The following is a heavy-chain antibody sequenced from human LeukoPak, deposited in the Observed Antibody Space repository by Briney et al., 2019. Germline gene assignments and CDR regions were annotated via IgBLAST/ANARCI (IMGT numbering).Heavy chain of an antibody. V-gene: IGHV4-59*08. CDR1: GGSISTYY. J-gene: IGHJ4*02. CDR3: ARHDYGSGSYMDF. CDR2: IYYSGST. D-gene: IGHD3-10*01. Sequence: SETLSLTCTVSGGSISTYYWSWTRQPPGKGLESIGYIYYSGSTNYNPSLKSRVTISVDTSKNQFSLKLSSVTAADTAVYYCARHDYGSGSYMDFWGQGTLVTVSS.